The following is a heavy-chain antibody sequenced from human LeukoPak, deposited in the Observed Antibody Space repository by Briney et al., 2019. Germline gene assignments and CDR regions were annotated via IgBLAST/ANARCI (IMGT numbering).Heavy chain of an antibody. J-gene: IGHJ4*02. CDR1: GFIFGASW. Sequence: GGSLRLSCTGPGFIFGASWMTWVRQPPGRGLEGVANIGPGGDGEHYVDSVMGRFTISRDSGKNSIYLQMDSLRDEDTAVYYCARDLGYYATDYWGQGTLVTVSS. CDR2: IGPGGDGE. CDR3: ARDLGYYATDY. D-gene: IGHD2-2*01. V-gene: IGHV3-7*01.